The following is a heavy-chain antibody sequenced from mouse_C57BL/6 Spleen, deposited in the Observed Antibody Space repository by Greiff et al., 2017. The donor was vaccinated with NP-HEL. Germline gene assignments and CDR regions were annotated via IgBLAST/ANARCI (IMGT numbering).Heavy chain of an antibody. J-gene: IGHJ2*01. D-gene: IGHD4-1*01. Sequence: QVQLKQPGAELVMPGASVKLSCKASGYTFTSYWMHWVKQRPGQGLEWIGEIDPSDSYTNYNQKFKGKSTLTVDKSSSTAYMQLSSLTSEDSAVYYCARFETGTEYYFDYWGQGTTLTVSS. V-gene: IGHV1-69*01. CDR1: GYTFTSYW. CDR2: IDPSDSYT. CDR3: ARFETGTEYYFDY.